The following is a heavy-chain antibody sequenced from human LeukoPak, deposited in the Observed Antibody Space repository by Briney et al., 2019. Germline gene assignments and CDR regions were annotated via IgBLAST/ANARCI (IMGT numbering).Heavy chain of an antibody. D-gene: IGHD1-1*01. J-gene: IGHJ4*02. V-gene: IGHV4-34*01. Sequence: PSETPSLTCAVYGGSFSGYYWSWIRQPPGKGLEWIGEINHSGSTNYNPSLKSRVTISVDTSKNQFSLKLSSVTAADTAVYYCARGLGNFPPGGYWGQGTLVTVSS. CDR1: GGSFSGYY. CDR3: ARGLGNFPPGGY. CDR2: INHSGST.